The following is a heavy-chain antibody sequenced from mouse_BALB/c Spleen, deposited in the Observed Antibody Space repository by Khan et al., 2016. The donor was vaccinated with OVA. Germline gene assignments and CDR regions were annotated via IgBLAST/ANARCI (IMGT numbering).Heavy chain of an antibody. CDR3: ARMNYRYDGYFDY. D-gene: IGHD2-12*01. J-gene: IGHJ2*01. V-gene: IGHV3-8*02. CDR2: ISYSDST. Sequence: EVQLQESGPSLVKPSQTLSLTCSVTGDSITSGYWNWIRRFPGNKLEYMGYISYSDSTFYNPSLKSRISITRDTSKNQYYLQLNSVTTEDTATYYCARMNYRYDGYFDYWGQGTTLTVSS. CDR1: GDSITSGY.